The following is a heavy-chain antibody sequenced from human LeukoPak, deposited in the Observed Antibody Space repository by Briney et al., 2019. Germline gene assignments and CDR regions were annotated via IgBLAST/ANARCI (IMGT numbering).Heavy chain of an antibody. D-gene: IGHD2-15*01. CDR2: IDPNSGGT. Sequence: ASVKVSCKASGYTFTGYYMHWVRQAPGQGLEWMGRIDPNSGGTNYAQKFQGRVTMTTDTSISTACMELSRLRSDDTAVYYCARDLLVAAESSFDYWGQGTLVTVSS. V-gene: IGHV1-2*06. CDR1: GYTFTGYY. CDR3: ARDLLVAAESSFDY. J-gene: IGHJ4*02.